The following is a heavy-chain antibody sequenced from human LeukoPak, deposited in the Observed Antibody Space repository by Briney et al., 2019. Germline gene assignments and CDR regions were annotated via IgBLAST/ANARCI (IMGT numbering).Heavy chain of an antibody. Sequence: SETLSLTCSVSGGSISSGDYYWGWIRQPPGKGLEWIGTIYYTGSTYYNPSLKSRVTMSVDTSKNQFSLRLNSVTAADTAVYYCARRSLDSSTQRGKQSFDYWGQGTLVTVSS. CDR2: IYYTGST. V-gene: IGHV4-39*01. CDR1: GGSISSGDYY. D-gene: IGHD6-13*01. CDR3: ARRSLDSSTQRGKQSFDY. J-gene: IGHJ4*02.